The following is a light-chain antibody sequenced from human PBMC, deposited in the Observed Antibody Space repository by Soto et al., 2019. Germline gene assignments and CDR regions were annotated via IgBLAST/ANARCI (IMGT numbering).Light chain of an antibody. J-gene: IGKJ4*01. CDR3: QQYATSPPT. V-gene: IGKV3-20*01. CDR1: QSVSRSY. CDR2: GAS. Sequence: EIVLTQSPGTLSLSPGERATLSCRASQSVSRSYLAWYQQKLGQPPRLLIYGASNRATGIPDRFSSSGSGTDFTLTIGRLEPEDCAVYYCQQYATSPPTFGGRTNVEIK.